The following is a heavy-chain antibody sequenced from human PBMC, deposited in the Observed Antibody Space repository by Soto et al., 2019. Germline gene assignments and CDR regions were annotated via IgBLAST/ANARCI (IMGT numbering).Heavy chain of an antibody. V-gene: IGHV1-18*04. J-gene: IGHJ2*01. CDR1: GFSFSTYG. D-gene: IGHD5-18*01. CDR3: ARGNSYGSFWYFDL. CDR2: ITASNGNT. Sequence: QLQLVQSGAEVKTPGASVRVSCKAAGFSFSTYGITWVRQAPGQGPEWMGWITASNGNTRYGQNLQGRLSMTTDTATNTAYMNLWRLSSDDTAMYYCARGNSYGSFWYFDLWGRGPLITVSS.